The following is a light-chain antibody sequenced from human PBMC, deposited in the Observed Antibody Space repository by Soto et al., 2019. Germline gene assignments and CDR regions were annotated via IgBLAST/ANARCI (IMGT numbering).Light chain of an antibody. Sequence: DIQMTQSPSSLSAFVGDRVTITCRASQTISNYLNWYQQRPGKAPKLLIYLASSLQSGVPSRFVGSGSGTDFTLTISSLQPEDSATYSCQQSYCPPFTFGQGTRLEIK. CDR2: LAS. CDR3: QQSYCPPFT. J-gene: IGKJ5*01. V-gene: IGKV1-39*01. CDR1: QTISNY.